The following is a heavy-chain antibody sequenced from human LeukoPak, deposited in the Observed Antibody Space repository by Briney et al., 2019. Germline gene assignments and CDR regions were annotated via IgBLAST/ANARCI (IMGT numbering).Heavy chain of an antibody. Sequence: ASVKVSCTASGYTFTGYYMHWVRQAPGQGLEWMGWINPNSGGTNYAQKFQGRVTMTRDTSISTAYMELSRLRSDDTAVYYCARGVVPAARGFTAIDYWGQGTLVTVSS. J-gene: IGHJ4*02. CDR2: INPNSGGT. V-gene: IGHV1-2*02. CDR3: ARGVVPAARGFTAIDY. D-gene: IGHD2-2*01. CDR1: GYTFTGYY.